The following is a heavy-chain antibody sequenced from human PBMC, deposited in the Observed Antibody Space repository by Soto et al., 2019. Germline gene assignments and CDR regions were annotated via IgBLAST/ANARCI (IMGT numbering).Heavy chain of an antibody. CDR2: ISSGGTNK. Sequence: GVTLRLSCLASGCNFSIYAIHWVRHAPGKGLERVALISSGGTNKYYADSVKCRFTISRDNSKSTLFLQMDILRIEDTGVYYCARVNPGNNLYCFNGLDVWGQGTSVTVSS. D-gene: IGHD2-15*01. V-gene: IGHV3-30-3*01. CDR3: ARVNPGNNLYCFNGLDV. CDR1: GCNFSIYA. J-gene: IGHJ6*02.